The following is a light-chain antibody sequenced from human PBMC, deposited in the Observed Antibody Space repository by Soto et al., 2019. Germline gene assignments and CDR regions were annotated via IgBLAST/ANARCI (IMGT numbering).Light chain of an antibody. CDR1: QDIRHY. V-gene: IGKV1-33*01. J-gene: IGKJ2*01. Sequence: DIQMTQSPSSLSASVGDSVTITCQASQDIRHYLNWYQQKAGKAPKLLIYDASKLERGVPSRFSGGGSGTDFTFTISSLQAEDFATHYCQQYDNLPPNTFGQGTKVEIK. CDR2: DAS. CDR3: QQYDNLPPNT.